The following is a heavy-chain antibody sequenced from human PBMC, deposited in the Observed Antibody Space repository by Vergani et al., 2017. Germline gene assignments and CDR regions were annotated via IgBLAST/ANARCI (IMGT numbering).Heavy chain of an antibody. CDR1: GFPFSDYG. CDR3: ARDFLTGVTTLDYYYMGV. Sequence: QVQLVESGGGEVQPGRSLRLSCSAAGFPFSDYGVHWVRQAPGKGLEWVSVISYDGNKKNYADSVKGRITISRDNSKNTLYLEMNALRAEDTAVYYCARDFLTGVTTLDYYYMGVWGKGTTVTVSS. J-gene: IGHJ6*03. V-gene: IGHV3-30*03. CDR2: ISYDGNKK. D-gene: IGHD1-1*01.